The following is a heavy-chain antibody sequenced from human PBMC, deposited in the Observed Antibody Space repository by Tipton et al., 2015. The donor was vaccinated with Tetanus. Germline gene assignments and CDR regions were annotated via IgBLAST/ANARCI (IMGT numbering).Heavy chain of an antibody. J-gene: IGHJ4*02. CDR3: AREADCSGGSCSSGDFDH. V-gene: IGHV3-33*01. Sequence: SLRLSCAASGFIFSSYSIHWVRQAPGKGLEWVAVSWYDGTDKYYADSVKGRFTISRDNSKNTLYLQMNSLRAEDTAVYYCAREADCSGGSCSSGDFDHWGQGTQVTVSS. D-gene: IGHD2-15*01. CDR2: SWYDGTDK. CDR1: GFIFSSYS.